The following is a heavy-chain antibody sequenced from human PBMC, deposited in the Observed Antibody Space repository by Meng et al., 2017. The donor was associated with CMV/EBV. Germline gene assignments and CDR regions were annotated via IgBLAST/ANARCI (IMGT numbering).Heavy chain of an antibody. CDR1: GFTFSSYG. CDR2: IRYDGSNK. V-gene: IGHV3-30*02. D-gene: IGHD1-7*01. J-gene: IGHJ6*02. Sequence: GGSLRLSCAASGFTFSSYGVHWVRQAPGKGLEWVAFIRYDGSNKYYADSVKGRFTISRDNSKNTLYLQMNSLRAEDTAVYYCALGGAGTNIYYYGMDVWGQGTTVTVSS. CDR3: ALGGAGTNIYYYGMDV.